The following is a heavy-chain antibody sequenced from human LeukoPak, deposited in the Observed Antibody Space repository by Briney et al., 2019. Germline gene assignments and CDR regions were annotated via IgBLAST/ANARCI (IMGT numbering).Heavy chain of an antibody. J-gene: IGHJ4*02. V-gene: IGHV3-11*01. CDR1: GFTFSDYY. D-gene: IGHD3-22*01. Sequence: GGSLRLSCAASGFTFSDYYMSWIRQAPGKGLEWVSYISSSGSTIYYADSVEGRFTISRDNAKNSLYLQMNSLRAEDTAVYYCARETGYYYDSSGYIDYWGQGTLVTVSS. CDR3: ARETGYYYDSSGYIDY. CDR2: ISSSGSTI.